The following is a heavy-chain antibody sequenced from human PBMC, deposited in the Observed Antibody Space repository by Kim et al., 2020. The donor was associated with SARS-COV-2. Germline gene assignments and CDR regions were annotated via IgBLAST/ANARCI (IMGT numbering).Heavy chain of an antibody. CDR2: INPSGGST. J-gene: IGHJ6*02. CDR3: AMYSSSGDYYYYYYGMDV. D-gene: IGHD6-6*01. CDR1: GYTFTSYY. V-gene: IGHV1-46*01. Sequence: ASVKVSCKASGYTFTSYYMHWVRQAPGQGLEWMGIINPSGGSTSYAQKFQGRVTMTRDTSTSTVYMELSSLRSEDTAVYYCAMYSSSGDYYYYYYGMDVWGQGTTVTVSS.